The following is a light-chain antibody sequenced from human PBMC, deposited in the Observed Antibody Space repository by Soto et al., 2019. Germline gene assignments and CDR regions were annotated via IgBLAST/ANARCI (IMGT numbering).Light chain of an antibody. CDR2: DVT. CDR1: SSNVGSYNY. CDR3: SSYTSSFTVV. V-gene: IGLV2-11*01. J-gene: IGLJ2*01. Sequence: QSALTQPRSVSGSPGQSVTISCTGTSSNVGSYNYVSWYQQHPGQVPELIIYDVTKRPSGVPDRFSGSKSGNTASLTISGLQAEDEADYYCSSYTSSFTVVFGGGTKLTVL.